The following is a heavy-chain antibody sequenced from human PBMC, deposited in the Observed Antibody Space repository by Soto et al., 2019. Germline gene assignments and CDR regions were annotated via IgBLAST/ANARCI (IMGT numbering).Heavy chain of an antibody. CDR1: GFTFSSYA. J-gene: IGHJ4*02. CDR3: ASYLRRNYYDSSGYYYRPFDY. V-gene: IGHV3-23*01. Sequence: GGSLRLSCAASGFTFSSYAMSWVRQAPGKGLEWVSAISGSGGSTYYADSVKGRFTISRDNSKNTLYLQMNSLRAEDTAVYYCASYLRRNYYDSSGYYYRPFDYWGQGTLVTVSS. D-gene: IGHD3-22*01. CDR2: ISGSGGST.